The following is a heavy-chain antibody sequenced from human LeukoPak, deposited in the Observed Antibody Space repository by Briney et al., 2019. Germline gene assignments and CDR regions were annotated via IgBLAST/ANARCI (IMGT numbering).Heavy chain of an antibody. Sequence: SETLSLTCTVSGVSISSYYWSWIRQPPGNGLEWIGYIYYSGSTNYNPSLKSRVTISVDTSKNQFSLRLSSVTAADTAVYYCARDRYSNGMDVWGQGTTDTVSS. CDR1: GVSISSYY. D-gene: IGHD3-16*02. V-gene: IGHV4-59*01. J-gene: IGHJ6*02. CDR2: IYYSGST. CDR3: ARDRYSNGMDV.